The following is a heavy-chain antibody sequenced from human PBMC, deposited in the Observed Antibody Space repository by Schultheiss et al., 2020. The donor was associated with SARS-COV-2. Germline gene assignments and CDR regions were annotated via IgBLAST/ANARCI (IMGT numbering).Heavy chain of an antibody. D-gene: IGHD2-2*02. J-gene: IGHJ6*02. Sequence: GESLKISCAASGFTFSSYAMHWVRQAPGKGLEWVAVISYDGSNKYYADSVKGRFTISRDNSKNTLYLQMNSLRAEDTAVYYCARDPSRYCSSTSCYTDGMDVWGQGTTVTVSS. CDR3: ARDPSRYCSSTSCYTDGMDV. CDR2: ISYDGSNK. V-gene: IGHV3-30-3*01. CDR1: GFTFSSYA.